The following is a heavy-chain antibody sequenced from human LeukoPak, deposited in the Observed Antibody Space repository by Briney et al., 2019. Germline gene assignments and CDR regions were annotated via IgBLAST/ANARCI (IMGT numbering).Heavy chain of an antibody. Sequence: GASLKLSCKASGYTFTSYYMHWVRQAPGEGLEWMGIINPSGGSTSYAQKFQGRVTMTRDTSTSTVYMELSSLRSEDTAVYYCARELPGIGEPEIRGVYYGMDVWGKGTTVTVSS. CDR3: ARELPGIGEPEIRGVYYGMDV. V-gene: IGHV1-46*01. J-gene: IGHJ6*04. CDR2: INPSGGST. D-gene: IGHD3-10*01. CDR1: GYTFTSYY.